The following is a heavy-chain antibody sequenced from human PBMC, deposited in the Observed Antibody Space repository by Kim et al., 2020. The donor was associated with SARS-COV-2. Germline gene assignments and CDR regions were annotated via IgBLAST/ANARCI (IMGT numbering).Heavy chain of an antibody. CDR3: ASHPYDFWSGYDNHWFDP. Sequence: GGSLRLSCAASGFTVSSNYMSWVRQAPGKGLEWVSVIYSGGSTYYADSVKGRFTISRDNSKNTLYLQMNSLRAEDTAVYYCASHPYDFWSGYDNHWFDPWGQGTLVTVSS. V-gene: IGHV3-53*01. D-gene: IGHD3-3*01. J-gene: IGHJ5*02. CDR1: GFTVSSNY. CDR2: IYSGGST.